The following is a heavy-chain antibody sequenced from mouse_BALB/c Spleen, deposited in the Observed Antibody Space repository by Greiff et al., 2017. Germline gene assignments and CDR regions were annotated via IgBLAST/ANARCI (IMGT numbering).Heavy chain of an antibody. CDR1: GFSLTSYD. Sequence: QVQLKESGPGLVAPSQSLSITCTVSGFSLTSYDISWIRQPPGKGLEWLGVIWTGGGTNYNSAFMSRLSISKDNSKSQVFLKMNSLQTDDTAIYYCVGDHYGEYFDYWGQGTTLTGSS. J-gene: IGHJ2*01. D-gene: IGHD2-13*01. CDR3: VGDHYGEYFDY. V-gene: IGHV2-9-2*01. CDR2: IWTGGGT.